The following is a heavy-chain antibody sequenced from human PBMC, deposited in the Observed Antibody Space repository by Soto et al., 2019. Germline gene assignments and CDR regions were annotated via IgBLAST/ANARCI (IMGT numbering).Heavy chain of an antibody. V-gene: IGHV1-69*12. CDR2: IIPIFGTA. CDR3: ASVPAYHYYYGMDV. Sequence: QVQLVQSGAEVKKPGSSVKVSCKASGGTFSSYAISWVRQAPGQGLEWMGGIIPIFGTANYAQKFQGRVTSTAAESTSPAYMELGSLRSEDTAVYYCASVPAYHYYYGMDVWGQGTTVTVSS. J-gene: IGHJ6*02. CDR1: GGTFSSYA.